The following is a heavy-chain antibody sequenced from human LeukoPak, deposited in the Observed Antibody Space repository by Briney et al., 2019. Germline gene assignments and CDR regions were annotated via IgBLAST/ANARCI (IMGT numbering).Heavy chain of an antibody. V-gene: IGHV4-59*01. J-gene: IGHJ4*02. CDR2: IYYSGST. CDR1: GVSISSYY. Sequence: SETLSLTCTVSGVSISSYYWSWIRQPPGKGLEWIGYIYYSGSTNYNPSLKSRVTISVDTSKNQFSLKLSSVTAADTAVYYCARGEVVGATGYWGQGTLVTVSS. CDR3: ARGEVVGATGY. D-gene: IGHD1-26*01.